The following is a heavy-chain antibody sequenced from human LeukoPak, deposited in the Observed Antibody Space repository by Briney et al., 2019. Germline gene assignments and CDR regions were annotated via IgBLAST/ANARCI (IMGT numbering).Heavy chain of an antibody. CDR1: GPSISTYY. V-gene: IGHV4-4*07. Sequence: PSQTLSLTCTVAGPSISTYYSSWIRQPAGEVLEWIGRIYTSRSTTYNPYVKGRVTMSVDTSKNQFSLKLRSVTAADTDVYYCARFSPDRDFDIWGTGTMVTVSS. CDR3: ARFSPDRDFDI. J-gene: IGHJ3*02. CDR2: IYTSRST.